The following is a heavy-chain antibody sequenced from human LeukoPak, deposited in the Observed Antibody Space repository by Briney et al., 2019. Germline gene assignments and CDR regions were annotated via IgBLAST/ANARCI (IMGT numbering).Heavy chain of an antibody. D-gene: IGHD2-2*01. J-gene: IGHJ6*03. CDR1: GFTFSTYA. CDR3: ARVPAADYYYYFHMDV. V-gene: IGHV3-7*01. Sequence: PGRSLRLSCAASGFTFSTYAMHWVRQAPGKGLEWVANIKQDGSEKCYVDSVKGRFTISRDNAKNSLYLQMSSLRAEDTAVYYCARVPAADYYYYFHMDVWGKGTKVTVSS. CDR2: IKQDGSEK.